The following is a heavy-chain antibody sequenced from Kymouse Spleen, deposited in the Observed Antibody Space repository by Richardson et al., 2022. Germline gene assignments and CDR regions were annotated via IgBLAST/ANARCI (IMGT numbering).Heavy chain of an antibody. CDR1: GYTFTSYY. D-gene: IGHD1-26*01. CDR3: ARSGSYYYYYYGMDV. CDR2: INPSGGST. J-gene: IGHJ6*02. V-gene: IGHV1-46*03. Sequence: QVQLVQSGAEVKKPGASVKVSCKASGYTFTSYYMHWVRQAPGQGLEWMGIINPSGGSTSYAQKFQGRVTMTRDTSTSTVYMELSSLRSEDTAVYYCARSGSYYYYYYGMDVWGQGTTVTVSS.